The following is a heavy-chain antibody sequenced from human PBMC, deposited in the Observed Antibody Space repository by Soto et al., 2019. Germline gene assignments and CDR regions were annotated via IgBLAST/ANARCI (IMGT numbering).Heavy chain of an antibody. CDR3: ARVGGYCSSTSCPPGYYYYGMDV. V-gene: IGHV4-30-2*01. D-gene: IGHD2-2*01. CDR2: IYHSGST. CDR1: GGSISSGGYS. J-gene: IGHJ6*02. Sequence: SETLSLTCAVSGGSISSGGYSWSWIRQPPGKGLEWIGYIYHSGSTYYNPSLKSRVTISVDRSKNQFSLKLSSVTAADTAVYYCARVGGYCSSTSCPPGYYYYGMDVWGQGTTVTVSS.